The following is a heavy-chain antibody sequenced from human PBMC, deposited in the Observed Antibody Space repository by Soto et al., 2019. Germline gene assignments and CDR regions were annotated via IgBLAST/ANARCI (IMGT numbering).Heavy chain of an antibody. Sequence: QVQLVQSGAEVKKPGSSVKVSCKASGGTFSSYAISWVRQAPGQGLEWMGGIIPIFGTANYAQKFRGRVTITADKSTSTAYMELSSMRSEDTAVYYCARQGEWELLTYLDYWGQGTLVTVSS. CDR2: IIPIFGTA. J-gene: IGHJ4*02. CDR3: ARQGEWELLTYLDY. D-gene: IGHD1-26*01. V-gene: IGHV1-69*06. CDR1: GGTFSSYA.